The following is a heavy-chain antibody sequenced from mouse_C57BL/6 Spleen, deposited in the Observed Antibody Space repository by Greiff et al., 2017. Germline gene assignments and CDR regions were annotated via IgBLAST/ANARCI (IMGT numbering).Heavy chain of an antibody. CDR2: ISGGGGNT. CDR1: GFTFSSYT. J-gene: IGHJ4*01. CDR3: ARRVIYDGYYGGAMDY. V-gene: IGHV5-9*01. D-gene: IGHD2-3*01. Sequence: EVKLVESGGGLVKPGGSLKLSCAASGFTFSSYTMSWVRQTPEKRLEWVATISGGGGNTYYPDSVKGRFTISRDNAKNTLYLQMSSLRSEDTALYYCARRVIYDGYYGGAMDYWGQGTSVTVSS.